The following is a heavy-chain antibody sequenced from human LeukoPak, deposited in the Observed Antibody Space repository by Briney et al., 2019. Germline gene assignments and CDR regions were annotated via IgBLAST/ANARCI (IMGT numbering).Heavy chain of an antibody. CDR2: INPNSGGT. Sequence: AASVKVSCKASGYTFTGYYMHWVRQAPGQGLEWMGWINPNSGGTNYAQKFQGRVTMTRDTSISTAYMELSRLRSDDTAVYYCARDRYYDSSGYFPLDYWGQGTLVTVSS. D-gene: IGHD3-22*01. CDR3: ARDRYYDSSGYFPLDY. J-gene: IGHJ4*02. V-gene: IGHV1-2*02. CDR1: GYTFTGYY.